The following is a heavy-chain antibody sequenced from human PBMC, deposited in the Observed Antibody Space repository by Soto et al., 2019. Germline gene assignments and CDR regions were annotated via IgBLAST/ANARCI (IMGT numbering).Heavy chain of an antibody. V-gene: IGHV3-15*07. J-gene: IGHJ4*02. CDR2: IKSKTDGGTT. CDR3: TTDLTIFGL. CDR1: GGKCVDAW. D-gene: IGHD3-3*01. Sequence: RLWWRAVGGKCVDAWGNWIRKAPGKGLEWVGRIKSKTDGGTTDYAAPVKGRFTISRDDSKNTLYLQMNSLKTEDTAVYYCTTDLTIFGLWGQGTLVTVSS.